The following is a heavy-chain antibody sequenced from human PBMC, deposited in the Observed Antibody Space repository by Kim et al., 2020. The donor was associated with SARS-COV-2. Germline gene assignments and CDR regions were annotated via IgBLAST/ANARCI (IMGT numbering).Heavy chain of an antibody. CDR2: ISSSSSDT. Sequence: GGSLRLSCAASGFTFSDYYMSWIRQAPGKGLEWVSYISSSSSDTNYADSVKGRFTISRDNAKNSLYLQMNSLRAEDTAVYYCARRGLGYCSGGSCYSGDWFDPWGQGTLVTVSS. V-gene: IGHV3-11*03. CDR3: ARRGLGYCSGGSCYSGDWFDP. CDR1: GFTFSDYY. D-gene: IGHD2-15*01. J-gene: IGHJ5*02.